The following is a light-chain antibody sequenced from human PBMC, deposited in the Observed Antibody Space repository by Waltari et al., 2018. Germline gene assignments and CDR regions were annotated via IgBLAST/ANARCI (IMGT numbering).Light chain of an antibody. V-gene: IGLV2-8*01. CDR3: SSYAGSNNLV. J-gene: IGLJ1*01. CDR1: SSDVGGYNS. CDR2: EVN. Sequence: QSTLTQPPSASGSRGQSVTISCTGTSSDVGGYNSVSWYQHHPGEAPKLMIFEVNKRPSGVPDRFSGSKSGNTASLTVSGLQAEDDADYYCSSYAGSNNLVFGTGTKVTVL.